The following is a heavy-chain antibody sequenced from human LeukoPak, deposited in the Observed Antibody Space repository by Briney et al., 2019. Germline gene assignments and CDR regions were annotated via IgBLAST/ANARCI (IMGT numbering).Heavy chain of an antibody. V-gene: IGHV1-24*01. CDR2: LDPEDGVT. D-gene: IGHD4-23*01. Sequence: ASVKVSCKVSGFTLTELSMHWVRQAPGKGLEWMGGLDPEDGVTIYAQKFQGRVTMTEDISTDTAYMELSSLRSDDTAVYYCATDLLRWTGYWGQGTLVTVSS. CDR1: GFTLTELS. CDR3: ATDLLRWTGY. J-gene: IGHJ4*02.